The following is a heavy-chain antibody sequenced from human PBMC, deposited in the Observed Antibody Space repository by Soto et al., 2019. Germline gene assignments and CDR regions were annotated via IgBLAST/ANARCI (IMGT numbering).Heavy chain of an antibody. J-gene: IGHJ4*02. CDR2: IWYDGSNK. D-gene: IGHD3-3*01. CDR1: GFTFSSYG. V-gene: IGHV3-33*01. Sequence: QVQLVESGGGVVQPGRSLRLSCAASGFTFSSYGMHWVRQAPGKGLEWVAVIWYDGSNKYYADSVKGRFTISRDNSKNTLYLQMNSLRAEDTAVYYCASSRLTIFGGPSPPSFDYWGQGTLVTVSS. CDR3: ASSRLTIFGGPSPPSFDY.